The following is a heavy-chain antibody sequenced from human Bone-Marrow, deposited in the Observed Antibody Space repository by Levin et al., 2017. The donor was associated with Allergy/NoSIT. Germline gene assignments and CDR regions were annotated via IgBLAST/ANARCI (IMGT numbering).Heavy chain of an antibody. Sequence: GGSLRLSCAASGFTVSSNYMSWVRQAPGKGLEWVSVIYSGGSTYYADSVKGRFTISRDNSKNTLYLQMNSLRAEDTAVYYCARTYSSSWNEYYFDYWGQGTLVTVSS. J-gene: IGHJ4*02. CDR1: GFTVSSNY. V-gene: IGHV3-53*01. D-gene: IGHD6-13*01. CDR3: ARTYSSSWNEYYFDY. CDR2: IYSGGST.